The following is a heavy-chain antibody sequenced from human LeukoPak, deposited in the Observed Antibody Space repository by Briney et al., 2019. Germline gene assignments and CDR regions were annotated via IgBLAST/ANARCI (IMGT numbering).Heavy chain of an antibody. J-gene: IGHJ3*02. Sequence: SETLSLTCTVPGGSISSGSYYWSWIRQPAGKGLEWIGRIYTSGSTNHNPSLKSRVTISVDTSKNQFSLKLSSVTAADTAVYYCARDLGFTYYDFWSGYFMGDAFDIWGQGTMVTVSS. CDR2: IYTSGST. CDR3: ARDLGFTYYDFWSGYFMGDAFDI. D-gene: IGHD3-3*01. V-gene: IGHV4-61*02. CDR1: GGSISSGSYY.